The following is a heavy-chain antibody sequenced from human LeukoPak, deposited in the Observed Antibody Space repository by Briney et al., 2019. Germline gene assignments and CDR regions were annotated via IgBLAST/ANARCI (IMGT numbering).Heavy chain of an antibody. Sequence: SETLSLTCTVSGGSISSYYWSWIRQPPGKGLEWIGYIYYSGSTDYIPSLKSRVTISVDTSKNQFSLKLSSVTAADTAVYYCARGGSRYSSGWYVYWGQGTLVTVSS. CDR1: GGSISSYY. CDR3: ARGGSRYSSGWYVY. CDR2: IYYSGST. J-gene: IGHJ4*02. V-gene: IGHV4-59*01. D-gene: IGHD6-19*01.